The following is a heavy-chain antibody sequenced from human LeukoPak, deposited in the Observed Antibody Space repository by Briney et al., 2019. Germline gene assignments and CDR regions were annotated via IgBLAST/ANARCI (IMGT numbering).Heavy chain of an antibody. CDR2: INHSGST. Sequence: SQTLSLTCAVSGGSISSGGYYWSWIRQPPGKGLEWIGEINHSGSTNYNPSLKSRVTISVDTSKNQFSLKLSSVTAADTAVYYCARVGLRFLALYNWFDPWGQGTLVTVSS. CDR3: ARVGLRFLALYNWFDP. J-gene: IGHJ5*02. V-gene: IGHV4-30-2*01. CDR1: GGSISSGGYY. D-gene: IGHD3-3*01.